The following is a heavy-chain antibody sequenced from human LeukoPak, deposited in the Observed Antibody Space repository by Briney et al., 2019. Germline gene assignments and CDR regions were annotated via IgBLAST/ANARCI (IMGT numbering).Heavy chain of an antibody. V-gene: IGHV4-59*08. D-gene: IGHD3-16*01. CDR2: IYYSGST. Sequence: SETLSLTCTVSGASISSDYWSWIRQPPGKGLEWIGYIYYSGSTYYNPSLKSRVTISVDTSKNQFSLKLSSVTAADTAVYYCARHYGPWGQGTLVTVSS. J-gene: IGHJ5*02. CDR1: GASISSDY. CDR3: ARHYGP.